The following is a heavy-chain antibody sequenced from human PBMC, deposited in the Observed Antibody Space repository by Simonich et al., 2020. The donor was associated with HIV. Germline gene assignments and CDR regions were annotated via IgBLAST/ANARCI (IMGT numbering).Heavy chain of an antibody. CDR3: ARRDRELILYFDY. Sequence: QVQLQQWGAGLLKPSETLSLTCAVYGGSFSGYYWSWIRQHPGKGLEWSGEINHSGITNYKSSLNSRATISVDKSKNQFSLKLSSVTAADTAIYYCARRDRELILYFDYWGQGNLVTVSS. CDR2: INHSGIT. CDR1: GGSFSGYY. D-gene: IGHD3-3*01. J-gene: IGHJ4*02. V-gene: IGHV4-34*01.